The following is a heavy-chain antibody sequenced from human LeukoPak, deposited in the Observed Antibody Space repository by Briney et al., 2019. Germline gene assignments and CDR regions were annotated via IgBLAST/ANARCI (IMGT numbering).Heavy chain of an antibody. J-gene: IGHJ4*02. V-gene: IGHV1-2*02. D-gene: IGHD3-10*01. CDR3: ARDRSGSGSNYFDY. CDR1: GYTFTAYY. Sequence: ASVKVSCRASGYTFTAYYIHWVRQAPGQGLEWLGWINPNSGGTNYAQKFQGRVTMTRDTSISTAYMELNILRSDDTAVYYCARDRSGSGSNYFDYWGQGTLVTVSS. CDR2: INPNSGGT.